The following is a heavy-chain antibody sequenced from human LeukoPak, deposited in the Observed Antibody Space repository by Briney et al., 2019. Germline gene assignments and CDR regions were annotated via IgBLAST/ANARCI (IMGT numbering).Heavy chain of an antibody. CDR2: IYTGGST. Sequence: SETLSLTCTASGGSISSGSYYWSWIRQPAGKGLEWIGRIYTGGSTNYNPSLKSRVTISVDTSKNQFSLKLSSVTAADTAVYYCARDGLAGGYDSDYWGQGTLVTVSS. CDR1: GGSISSGSYY. D-gene: IGHD5-12*01. J-gene: IGHJ4*02. CDR3: ARDGLAGGYDSDY. V-gene: IGHV4-61*02.